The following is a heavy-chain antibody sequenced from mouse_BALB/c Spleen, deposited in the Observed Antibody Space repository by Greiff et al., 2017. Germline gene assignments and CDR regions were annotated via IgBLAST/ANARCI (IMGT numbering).Heavy chain of an antibody. CDR3: ARVGLYYAMDY. Sequence: QVQLKESGAELVRPGTSVKISCKASGYTFTNYWLGWVKQRPGHGLEWIGDIYPGGGYTNYNEKFKGKATLTADTSSSTAYMQLSSLTSEDSAVYFCARVGLYYAMDYWGQGTSVTVSS. V-gene: IGHV1-63*02. J-gene: IGHJ4*01. CDR2: IYPGGGYT. D-gene: IGHD1-1*02. CDR1: GYTFTNYW.